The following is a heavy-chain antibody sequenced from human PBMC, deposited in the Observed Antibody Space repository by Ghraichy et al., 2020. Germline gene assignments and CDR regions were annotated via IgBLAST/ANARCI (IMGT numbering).Heavy chain of an antibody. CDR1: GGSISSYY. CDR2: IYYSGST. CDR3: AKDRFGSVADAFDI. J-gene: IGHJ3*02. V-gene: IGHV4-59*01. D-gene: IGHD3-16*01. Sequence: SETLSLTCTVSGGSISSYYWSWIRQPPGKGLEWIGYIYYSGSTNYNPSLKSRVTISVDTSKNQFSLKLSSVTAADTAVYYCAKDRFGSVADAFDIWGQGTMVTVSS.